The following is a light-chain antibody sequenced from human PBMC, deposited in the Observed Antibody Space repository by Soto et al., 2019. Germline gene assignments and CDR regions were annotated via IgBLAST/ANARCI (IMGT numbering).Light chain of an antibody. Sequence: DIQMTQSPSSLSASVGDRVTITCRASQSISSYLNWYQQKPGKAPKLLIYAASSLQSGVPSRFSSSGSETDFTLTSSTMQPEDFATYCYHMSYRTQLTFGGGTKVEIK. CDR2: AAS. V-gene: IGKV1-39*01. J-gene: IGKJ4*01. CDR3: HMSYRTQLT. CDR1: QSISSY.